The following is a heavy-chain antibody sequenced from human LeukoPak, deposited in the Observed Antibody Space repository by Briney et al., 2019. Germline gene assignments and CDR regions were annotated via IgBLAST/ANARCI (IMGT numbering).Heavy chain of an antibody. CDR2: LSGSGGST. V-gene: IGHV3-23*01. CDR1: GFSFRSYA. CDR3: ARPFGDHPYATFDY. Sequence: GGSLSLSCAASGFSFRSYAMSWVRQAPGKGLEWVSTLSGSGGSTYYADSVKGRFTISRDNSKNTLHLQMNSLRAEDTAVYYCARPFGDHPYATFDYWGQGTLVTVSS. J-gene: IGHJ4*02. D-gene: IGHD2-21*02.